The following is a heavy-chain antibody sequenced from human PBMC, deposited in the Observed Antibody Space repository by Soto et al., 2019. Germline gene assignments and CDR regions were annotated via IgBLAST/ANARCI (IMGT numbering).Heavy chain of an antibody. V-gene: IGHV3-23*01. CDR2: TTGNSALT. D-gene: IGHD3-16*01. CDR1: GFTFSRNA. J-gene: IGHJ3*01. CDR3: AKNRDYDYEAFDV. Sequence: GGSLRLSCAGSGFTFSRNAMSWVRQAPGKGLEWVSGTTGNSALTYYADSVKGRFTISRDNSKKTLYLQMNTLSADDTAVYYCAKNRDYDYEAFDVWGQGTVVTVSS.